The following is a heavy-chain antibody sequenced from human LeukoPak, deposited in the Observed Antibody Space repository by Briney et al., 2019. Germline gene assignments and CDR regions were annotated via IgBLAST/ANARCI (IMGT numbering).Heavy chain of an antibody. CDR3: ARVGGALRGYNYGPYFDY. D-gene: IGHD5-18*01. CDR2: IYYSGST. J-gene: IGHJ4*02. CDR1: GGSISSGGYY. V-gene: IGHV4-31*03. Sequence: KSSETLSLTCTVSGGSISSGGYYWSWIRQHPGKGLEWIGYIYYSGSTYYNPSLKSRVTISVDTSKNQFSLKLSSVTAADTAVYYCARVGGALRGYNYGPYFDYWGQGTLVTVSS.